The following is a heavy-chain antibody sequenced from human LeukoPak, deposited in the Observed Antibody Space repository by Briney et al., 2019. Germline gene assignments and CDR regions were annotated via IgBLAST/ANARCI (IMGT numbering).Heavy chain of an antibody. CDR3: AREVGYCSGGSCYGPSDY. V-gene: IGHV3-21*01. CDR2: ISSSSSYI. CDR1: GFTFSSYS. D-gene: IGHD2-15*01. Sequence: PGGSPRLSCAASGFTFSSYSMNWVRQAPGKGLEWVSFISSSSSYIYYADSVKGRFTISRDNAKNSLYLQMNSLRAEDTAVYYCAREVGYCSGGSCYGPSDYWGQGTLVTVSS. J-gene: IGHJ4*02.